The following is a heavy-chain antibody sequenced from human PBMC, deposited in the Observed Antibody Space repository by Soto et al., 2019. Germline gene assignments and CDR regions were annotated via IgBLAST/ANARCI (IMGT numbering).Heavy chain of an antibody. Sequence: QVQLQESGPGLVKPSQTLSLTCTVSGGSISIANYYWSWIRQPPGKGLECIGYIHYSGGTYYSPSLRSLTSISVDTSKTQYSLRLTSVRAADTAVYYCARVEPDDHSGWGVLAFDNWGQGALVTVSS. D-gene: IGHD3-22*01. CDR1: GGSISIANYY. CDR3: ARVEPDDHSGWGVLAFDN. CDR2: IHYSGGT. J-gene: IGHJ4*02. V-gene: IGHV4-30-4*01.